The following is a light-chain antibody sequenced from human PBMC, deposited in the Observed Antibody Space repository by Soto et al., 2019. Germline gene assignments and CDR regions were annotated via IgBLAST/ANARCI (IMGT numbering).Light chain of an antibody. Sequence: EIVLTQSPGTLSLSPGERATLSCRASQSVGSSFLAWFQHKPGQAPRLLIYGASSRATGIPDRFSGSGSGTDFTLSISRLEPEDFAVYYCHQYGSSQTFGQGTKVHI. CDR1: QSVGSSF. CDR2: GAS. J-gene: IGKJ1*01. CDR3: HQYGSSQT. V-gene: IGKV3-20*01.